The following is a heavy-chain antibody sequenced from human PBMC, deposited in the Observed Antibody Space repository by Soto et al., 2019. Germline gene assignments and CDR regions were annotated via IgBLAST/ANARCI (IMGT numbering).Heavy chain of an antibody. J-gene: IGHJ5*02. CDR1: GGSISSGGYY. CDR2: IYYSGST. CDR3: ARFLGVVVVAATYNWFDP. V-gene: IGHV4-31*03. D-gene: IGHD2-15*01. Sequence: PSETLSLTCTVSGGSISSGGYYWSWIRQHPGKGLEWIGYIYYSGSTYYNPSLKSRVTISVDTSKNQFSLKLSSVTAADTAVYYCARFLGVVVVAATYNWFDPWGQGTLVTVSS.